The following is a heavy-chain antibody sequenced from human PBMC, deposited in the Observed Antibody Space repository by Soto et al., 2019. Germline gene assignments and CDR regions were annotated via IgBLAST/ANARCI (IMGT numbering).Heavy chain of an antibody. J-gene: IGHJ1*01. CDR2: IYPDDSDI. Sequence: GESLKISCKGSGYSFTSYWIYWMRQMPGKGLECVGIIYPDDSDIRYSPSFHGHVTISADRSSSTAFLQWSSLKASDTAIYYCARSLYCIGSSCYLENWGRGTRVTVS. CDR1: GYSFTSYW. V-gene: IGHV5-51*01. CDR3: ARSLYCIGSSCYLEN. D-gene: IGHD2-15*01.